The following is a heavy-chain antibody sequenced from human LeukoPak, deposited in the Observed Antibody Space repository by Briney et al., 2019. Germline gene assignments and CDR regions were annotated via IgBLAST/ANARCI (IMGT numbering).Heavy chain of an antibody. CDR2: ISNDGSWK. D-gene: IGHD3-3*01. CDR1: GFTFSRHG. CDR3: ARDRAWNYFDY. J-gene: IGHJ4*02. V-gene: IGHV3-30*03. Sequence: GGSLRLSCAPSGFTFSRHGMHWVRQAPGKGLEWVAIISNDGSWKYYAHSVEGRFTISRDNSKNTLYLQMDSLRAEDTAVYYCARDRAWNYFDYWGQGTLVTVSS.